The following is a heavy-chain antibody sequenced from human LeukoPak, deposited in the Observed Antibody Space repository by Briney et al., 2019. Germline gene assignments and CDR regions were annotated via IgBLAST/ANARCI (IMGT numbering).Heavy chain of an antibody. Sequence: SETLSLTCTVSGYSISSGYYWGWIRQPPGKGLEWIGSIYHTGSTYYNPSLKSRVTISVDTSKNLFSLKLSSVTAADAAVYYCARDAGSSWLNDYYYYMDVWGKGTTVTVSS. D-gene: IGHD6-13*01. V-gene: IGHV4-38-2*02. J-gene: IGHJ6*03. CDR3: ARDAGSSWLNDYYYYMDV. CDR2: IYHTGST. CDR1: GYSISSGYY.